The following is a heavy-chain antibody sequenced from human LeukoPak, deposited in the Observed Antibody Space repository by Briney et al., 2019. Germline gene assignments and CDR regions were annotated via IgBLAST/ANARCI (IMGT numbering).Heavy chain of an antibody. CDR1: GGSIISSNW. V-gene: IGHV4-4*02. CDR2: IYHSGST. CDR3: ARDPRIAAASHFDY. Sequence: SGTLSLTCAVAGGSIISSNWWSWVRQPPGKGLEWIGEIYHSGSTNYNPSLKSRVTISVDKSKNQFSLKLSSVTAADTAVYYCARDPRIAAASHFDYWGQGTLVTVSS. J-gene: IGHJ4*02. D-gene: IGHD6-13*01.